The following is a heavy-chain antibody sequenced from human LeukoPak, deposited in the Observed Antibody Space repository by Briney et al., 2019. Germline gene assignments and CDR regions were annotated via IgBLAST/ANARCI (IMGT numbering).Heavy chain of an antibody. CDR1: GDSVSSNSAA. J-gene: IGHJ6*04. CDR2: TYYRSKWYN. Sequence: SQTLSLTCAISGDSVSSNSAAWNWIRQSPSRGLEWLGRTYYRSKWYNDYAVSVKSRITINPDTSKNQFSLKLSSVTAADTAVYYCARDPMASGYSYGSGVDVWGKGTTVTISS. D-gene: IGHD5-18*01. CDR3: ARDPMASGYSYGSGVDV. V-gene: IGHV6-1*01.